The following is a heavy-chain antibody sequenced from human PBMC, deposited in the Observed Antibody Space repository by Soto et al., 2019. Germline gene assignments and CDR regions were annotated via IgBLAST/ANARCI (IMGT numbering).Heavy chain of an antibody. D-gene: IGHD6-13*01. Sequence: SETLSLTCTVSGVSINSFSWSWIRQPPGKGLECIGYINYIGSTNYSASLNSRVTISVDTSKNQFSLRLSSVTAADTAVYYCARGRGSGWYEDAFDIWGQRTMVTGSS. CDR2: INYIGST. V-gene: IGHV4-59*08. CDR1: GVSINSFS. CDR3: ARGRGSGWYEDAFDI. J-gene: IGHJ3*02.